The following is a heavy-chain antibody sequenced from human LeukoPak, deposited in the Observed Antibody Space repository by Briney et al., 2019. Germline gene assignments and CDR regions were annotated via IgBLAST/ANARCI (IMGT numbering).Heavy chain of an antibody. V-gene: IGHV3-23*01. CDR1: GFTFSNYA. CDR3: AKEGVYYFYYMDV. Sequence: PGGSLRLSCAASGFTFSNYAMSWVRQAPGKGLEWVSGISASGGNTYYADSVKGRFTISRDNSKNTLYLQMNSLRAEDSALYYCAKEGVYYFYYMDVWGKGTTVTVSS. J-gene: IGHJ6*03. CDR2: ISASGGNT.